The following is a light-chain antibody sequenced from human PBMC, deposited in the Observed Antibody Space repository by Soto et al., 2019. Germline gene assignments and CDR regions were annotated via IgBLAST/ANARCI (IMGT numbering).Light chain of an antibody. CDR2: GAS. CDR3: QQYGRTSGT. CDR1: QSVSTNF. J-gene: IGKJ1*01. Sequence: EIVLTQSPGTLSLSPGEGATLSCRASQSVSTNFFAWYQQKPGQAPRLLIYGASTRATGIPDRFSGSGSGTDGTLNISRLEPEDFAVYYCQQYGRTSGTFGQGTKVEIK. V-gene: IGKV3-20*01.